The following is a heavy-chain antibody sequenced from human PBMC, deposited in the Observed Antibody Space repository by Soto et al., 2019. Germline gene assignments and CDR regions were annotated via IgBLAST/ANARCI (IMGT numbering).Heavy chain of an antibody. CDR3: AKNYYDTSGPDY. V-gene: IGHV3-23*01. Sequence: GGSLRLSCAASGFPFSTTDMSWVRQAPGKGLEWVSVITGSGDNTYYADSVKGRFTISRDNSKNTLYLQMNSLRAEDTAVYYCAKNYYDTSGPDYWGQGTLVTVSS. D-gene: IGHD3-22*01. CDR1: GFPFSTTD. J-gene: IGHJ4*02. CDR2: ITGSGDNT.